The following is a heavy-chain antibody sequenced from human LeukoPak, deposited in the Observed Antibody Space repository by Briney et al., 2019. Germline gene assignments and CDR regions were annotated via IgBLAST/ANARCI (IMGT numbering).Heavy chain of an antibody. Sequence: GGSLRLSCGASGFTFSSYAMHWVRQAPGKGLEWVAVISYDGSNKYYADSVKGRFTISRDNSTNTLYLQMNSLRAEDTAVYYCARVNYGYYFDYWGQGTLVTVSS. CDR2: ISYDGSNK. V-gene: IGHV3-30-3*01. CDR3: ARVNYGYYFDY. D-gene: IGHD4-11*01. CDR1: GFTFSSYA. J-gene: IGHJ4*02.